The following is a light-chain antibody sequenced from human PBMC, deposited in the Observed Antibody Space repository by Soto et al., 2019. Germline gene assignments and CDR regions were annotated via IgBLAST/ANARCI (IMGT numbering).Light chain of an antibody. V-gene: IGKV4-1*01. CDR3: QQYYSTRT. Sequence: DIVMTQSPDSLAVSLGERATINCKSSQSVLYSSNNKNYLDWYRQKPGQPPKLLIYWASTRESGVPDRFRGSGSGTDFTLTISSLQAEDVAVYYCQQYYSTRTFGQGTKVDIK. CDR2: WAS. CDR1: QSVLYSSNNKNY. J-gene: IGKJ1*01.